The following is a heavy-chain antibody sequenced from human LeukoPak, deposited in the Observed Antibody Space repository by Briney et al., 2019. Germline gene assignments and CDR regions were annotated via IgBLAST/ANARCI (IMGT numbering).Heavy chain of an antibody. CDR1: GFTFSSHA. V-gene: IGHV3-23*01. J-gene: IGHJ4*02. CDR2: ISGSGGGT. CDR3: AKDLYDSYGSRYDY. Sequence: GGSLRLSCAASGFTFSSHAISWVRQAPGKGQEWVSAISGSGGGTWYADSVKGRFTISRDNSKNTLYLQMNSLRAEDTAAYYCAKDLYDSYGSRYDYWGQGTLVTVSS. D-gene: IGHD5-18*01.